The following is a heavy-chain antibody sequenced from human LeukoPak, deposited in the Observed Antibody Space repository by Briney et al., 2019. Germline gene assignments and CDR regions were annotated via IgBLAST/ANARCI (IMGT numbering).Heavy chain of an antibody. CDR1: GFTLSTYT. D-gene: IGHD5-24*01. Sequence: GSLRLSCAASGFTLSTYTMNWVRQAPGKGLEWISSISGSSNSIEYADSVEGRFSISRDNAKNAMDLQMNSLRADDTAMYYCARDLGLRRNGYNPFDYWGQGVLVTVSS. CDR2: ISGSSNSI. CDR3: ARDLGLRRNGYNPFDY. V-gene: IGHV3-48*01. J-gene: IGHJ4*02.